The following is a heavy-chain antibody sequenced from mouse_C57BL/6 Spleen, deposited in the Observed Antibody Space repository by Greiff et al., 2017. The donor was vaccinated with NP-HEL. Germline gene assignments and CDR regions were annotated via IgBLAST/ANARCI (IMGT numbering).Heavy chain of an antibody. Sequence: QVQLKQPGAELVKPGASVKLSCKASGYTFTSYWMHWVKQRPGQGLEWIGMIHPNSGSTNYNEKFKSKATLTVDKSSSTAYMQLSSLTSEDSAVYYCAITTVARYFDVWGTGTTVTVSS. D-gene: IGHD1-1*01. V-gene: IGHV1-64*01. CDR1: GYTFTSYW. J-gene: IGHJ1*03. CDR2: IHPNSGST. CDR3: AITTVARYFDV.